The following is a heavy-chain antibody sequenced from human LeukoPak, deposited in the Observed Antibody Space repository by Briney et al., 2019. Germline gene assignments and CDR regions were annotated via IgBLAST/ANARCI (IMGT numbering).Heavy chain of an antibody. V-gene: IGHV3-33*06. CDR2: IWYDGSNK. D-gene: IGHD5-18*01. CDR1: GFTFSSYG. J-gene: IGHJ4*02. CDR3: AKASGGYSYGYWLYYFDY. Sequence: PGRSPRLSCAASGFTFSSYGMHWVRQAPGKGLEWVAVIWYDGSNKYYADSVKGRFTISRDNSKNTLYLQMNSLRAEDTAVYYCAKASGGYSYGYWLYYFDYWGQGTLVTVSS.